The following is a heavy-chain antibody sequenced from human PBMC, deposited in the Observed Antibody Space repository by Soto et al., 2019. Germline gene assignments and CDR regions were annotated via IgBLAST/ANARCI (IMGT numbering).Heavy chain of an antibody. J-gene: IGHJ4*02. CDR1: GYTFTGYY. D-gene: IGHD3-3*01. CDR2: INPNSGGT. Sequence: QVQLVQSGAEVKKPGASVKVSCKASGYTFTGYYMHWVRQAPGQGLEWMGWINPNSGGTNYAQKFQGWVTMTRDTSISTAYMELSRLRSDDTAVYYCAREVGHYDFWSGYIYYFDYWGQGTLVTVSS. CDR3: AREVGHYDFWSGYIYYFDY. V-gene: IGHV1-2*04.